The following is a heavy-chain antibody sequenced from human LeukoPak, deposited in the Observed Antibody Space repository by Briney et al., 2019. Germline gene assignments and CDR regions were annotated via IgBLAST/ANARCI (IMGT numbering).Heavy chain of an antibody. CDR2: IKSKTDGGTT. CDR3: TTDLQVEPAAIIPDAFDI. J-gene: IGHJ3*02. Sequence: GGSLRLSCAASGFTFSSYSMNWVRQAPGKGLEWVGRIKSKTDGGTTDYAAPVKGRFTISRDDSKNTLYLQMNSLKTEDTAVYYCTTDLQVEPAAIIPDAFDIWGQGTMVTVSS. D-gene: IGHD2-2*01. CDR1: GFTFSSYS. V-gene: IGHV3-15*01.